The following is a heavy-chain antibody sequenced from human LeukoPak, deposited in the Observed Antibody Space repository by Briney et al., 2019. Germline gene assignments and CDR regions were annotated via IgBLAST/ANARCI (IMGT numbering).Heavy chain of an antibody. CDR1: GVSFSGYY. CDR2: INHSGST. D-gene: IGHD6-19*01. J-gene: IGHJ5*02. Sequence: SETLSLTCAVYGVSFSGYYWSWIRQPPGKGLEWIGEINHSGSTNYNPSLKSRVTISVDTSKNQFSLKLSSVTAADTAVYYCARFGCQVAGDPFCNWFDPWGQGTLVTVSS. CDR3: ARFGCQVAGDPFCNWFDP. V-gene: IGHV4-34*01.